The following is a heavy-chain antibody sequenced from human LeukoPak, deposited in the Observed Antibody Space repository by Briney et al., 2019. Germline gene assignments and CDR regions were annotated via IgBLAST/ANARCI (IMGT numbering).Heavy chain of an antibody. CDR3: AREVDYDFWSGYYVDWFDP. CDR1: GGSISSGSYY. Sequence: PSETLSLTCTVSGGSISSGSYYWSWIRQPAGKGLEWIGRIYTSGSTNYNPSLKSRVTISVDTSKNQFSLKLSSVTAADTAVYYCAREVDYDFWSGYYVDWFDPWGQGTLVTVSS. D-gene: IGHD3-3*01. CDR2: IYTSGST. V-gene: IGHV4-61*02. J-gene: IGHJ5*02.